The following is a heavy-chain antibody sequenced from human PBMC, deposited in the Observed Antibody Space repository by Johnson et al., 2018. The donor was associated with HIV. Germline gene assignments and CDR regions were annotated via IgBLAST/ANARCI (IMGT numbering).Heavy chain of an antibody. CDR1: GFTFSSHW. Sequence: VQLVESGGGLVQPGGSLRLSCATSGFTFSSHWIHWVRQAPGKGLLWVSGINWNGGSTGYADSVKGRFTISRDNAKNSLYLQMNSLRAEDTAVYYCAREMGWEDAFDIWGQGTMVTVSS. D-gene: IGHD6-19*01. CDR3: AREMGWEDAFDI. V-gene: IGHV3-74*01. CDR2: INWNGGST. J-gene: IGHJ3*02.